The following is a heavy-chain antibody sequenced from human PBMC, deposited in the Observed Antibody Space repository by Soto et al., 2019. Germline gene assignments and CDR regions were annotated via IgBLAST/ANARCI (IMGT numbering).Heavy chain of an antibody. CDR3: AKRSGAFSDFDY. J-gene: IGHJ4*02. CDR1: GFTFSGFA. CDR2: VDYTGSYT. V-gene: IGHV3-23*01. Sequence: EVQLFESGGGLVQPGGSLRLACAASGFTFSGFAMNWVRQPPGKGLEWVSSVDYTGSYTFYAASVKGRFTISRDSSKNMVHLELNSLRAEHTAVYYCAKRSGAFSDFDYWGKGTLVIVSS.